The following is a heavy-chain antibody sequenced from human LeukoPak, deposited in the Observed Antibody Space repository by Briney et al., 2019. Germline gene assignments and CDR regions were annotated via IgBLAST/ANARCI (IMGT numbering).Heavy chain of an antibody. CDR2: IRDDGSNK. Sequence: GGSLRLSCAASGFTFSSYGMHWVRQAPGKGLEWVAFIRDDGSNKYYADSVKGRFTISRDSSRNTLYLQMNSLRAEDTAVYYCAKGRGWYFDYWGQGTLVTVSS. D-gene: IGHD6-19*01. J-gene: IGHJ4*02. CDR3: AKGRGWYFDY. V-gene: IGHV3-30*02. CDR1: GFTFSSYG.